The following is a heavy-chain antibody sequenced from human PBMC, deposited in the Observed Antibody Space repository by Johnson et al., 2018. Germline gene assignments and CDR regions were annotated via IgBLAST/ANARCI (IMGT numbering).Heavy chain of an antibody. Sequence: EVQLLESGGGLVQPGGSLRLSCAGSGFMFSSYGMNWVRQAPGKGLEWLSYISGNTDSIRDADSLKGRFTVSRDNAKNSLYLQMNSLRDDDTGIYYCAKVKVDRFHWDVFDIWGQGTMVTVSS. CDR1: GFMFSSYG. J-gene: IGHJ3*02. V-gene: IGHV3-48*02. D-gene: IGHD3-9*01. CDR3: AKVKVDRFHWDVFDI. CDR2: ISGNTDSI.